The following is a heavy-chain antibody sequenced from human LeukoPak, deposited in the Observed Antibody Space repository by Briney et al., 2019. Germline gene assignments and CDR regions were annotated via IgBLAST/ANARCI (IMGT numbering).Heavy chain of an antibody. CDR1: GGSFSGYY. CDR3: ARADMIVVVTYDY. D-gene: IGHD3-22*01. J-gene: IGHJ4*02. CDR2: INHSGST. V-gene: IGHV4-34*01. Sequence: SETLSLTCAVYGGSFSGYYWSWIRQPPGKGLESIGEINHSGSTNYNPSLKSRVTISVDTSKNQFSLKLSSVTAADTAVYYCARADMIVVVTYDYWGQGTLVTVSS.